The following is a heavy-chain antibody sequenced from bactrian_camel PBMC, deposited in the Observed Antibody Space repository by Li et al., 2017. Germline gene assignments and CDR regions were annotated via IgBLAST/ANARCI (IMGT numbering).Heavy chain of an antibody. D-gene: IGHD4*01. CDR1: KYTHDAWC. CDR3: AAELRPDYVLQVRNILRPNGYNR. V-gene: IGHV3S63*01. CDR2: LWTGDGAT. Sequence: HVQLVESGGGSVQTGESLRLSCAGSKYTHDAWCMAWFRQAPGKPREGVAILWTGDGATFYSHSVKGRFTISHDNAKKTAYLQMNTLKPEDSGMYYCAAELRPDYVLQVRNILRPNGYNRWGRGTQVTVS. J-gene: IGHJ4*01.